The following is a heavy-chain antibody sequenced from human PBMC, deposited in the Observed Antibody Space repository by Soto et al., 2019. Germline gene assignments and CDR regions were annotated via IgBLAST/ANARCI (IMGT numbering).Heavy chain of an antibody. CDR1: GFTFSSYG. D-gene: IGHD3-16*01. V-gene: IGHV3-30*03. J-gene: IGHJ4*02. CDR3: ARWGDDKKLSH. Sequence: QVQLVESGGGVVQPGRSLRLSCAASGFTFSSYGMHWVRQAPGKGLEWVAVISYDGSNKYYADSVKGRFTISRDNSKDILNLQMNSLRAEDTAVYYCARWGDDKKLSHWGQGTLVTVSS. CDR2: ISYDGSNK.